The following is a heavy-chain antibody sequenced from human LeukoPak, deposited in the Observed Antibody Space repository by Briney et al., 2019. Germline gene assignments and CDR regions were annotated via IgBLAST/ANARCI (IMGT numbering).Heavy chain of an antibody. CDR2: IESRTDGGTI. CDR1: GFTFSNAW. Sequence: PGGSLRLSCAASGFTFSNAWMSWVRQAPGKGLEWVGRIESRTDGGTIDYAAPVKGRFSISRDDSINTLYLQMNSLKTEDTAVYYCATASSRYEQQFDYWGQGTLVTVSS. CDR3: ATASSRYEQQFDY. D-gene: IGHD5-12*01. V-gene: IGHV3-15*04. J-gene: IGHJ4*02.